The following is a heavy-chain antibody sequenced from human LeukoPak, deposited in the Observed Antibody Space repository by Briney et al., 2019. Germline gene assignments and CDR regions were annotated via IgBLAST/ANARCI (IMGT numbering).Heavy chain of an antibody. Sequence: GGSLRLSCAASRFTFSNYDMNWVRQAPGKGLEWVSFVSTSSSYIYYADSVKGRFTISRDNAKNSLYLQMNSLRAEDTAVYYCAKDRSAARPTYYFDYWGQGTLVTVSS. CDR3: AKDRSAARPTYYFDY. V-gene: IGHV3-21*01. CDR1: RFTFSNYD. CDR2: VSTSSSYI. D-gene: IGHD6-6*01. J-gene: IGHJ4*02.